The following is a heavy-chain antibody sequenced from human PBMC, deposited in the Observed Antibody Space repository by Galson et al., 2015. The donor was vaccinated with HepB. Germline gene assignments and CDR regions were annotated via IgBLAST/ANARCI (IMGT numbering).Heavy chain of an antibody. Sequence: SVKVSCKASGYTFTSYGISWVRQAPGQGLEWMGWISAYNGNTNYAQKLQGRVTMTTDTSTSTAYMELRSLRSDDTAVYYCARDLFPSCTSSTGGVCYSPWFDPWGQGTLVTVSS. CDR1: GYTFTSYG. CDR2: ISAYNGNT. D-gene: IGHD2-8*02. J-gene: IGHJ5*02. V-gene: IGHV1-18*01. CDR3: ARDLFPSCTSSTGGVCYSPWFDP.